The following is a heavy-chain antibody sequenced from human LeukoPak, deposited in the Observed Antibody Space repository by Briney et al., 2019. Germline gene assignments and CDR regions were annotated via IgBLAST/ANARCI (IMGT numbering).Heavy chain of an antibody. CDR1: GVTFSSYG. D-gene: IGHD5-18*01. CDR2: ISGSGGST. V-gene: IGHV3-23*01. Sequence: GGSLRLSCAASGVTFSSYGMSWVRQAPGKGLEWVSAISGSGGSTYYADSVKGRFTISRDNSKNTLYLQMNSLRAEDTAVYYCAGGYSYGFWDYWGQGTLVTVSS. J-gene: IGHJ4*02. CDR3: AGGYSYGFWDY.